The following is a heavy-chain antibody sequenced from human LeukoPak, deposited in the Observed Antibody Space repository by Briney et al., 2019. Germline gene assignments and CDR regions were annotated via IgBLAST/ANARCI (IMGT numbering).Heavy chain of an antibody. Sequence: GASVKVSCKASGGTFSSYAISWVRQAPGQGLEWMGGIIPIFGTANYAQKFQGRVTITADESTSTAYMELSSLRSEDTAVYCCARGTRDGYNHNFDYWGQGTLVTVSS. CDR1: GGTFSSYA. V-gene: IGHV1-69*13. CDR2: IIPIFGTA. CDR3: ARGTRDGYNHNFDY. J-gene: IGHJ4*02. D-gene: IGHD5-24*01.